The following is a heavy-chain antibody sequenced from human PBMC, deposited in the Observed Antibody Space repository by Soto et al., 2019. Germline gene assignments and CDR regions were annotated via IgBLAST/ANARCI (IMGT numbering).Heavy chain of an antibody. D-gene: IGHD6-19*01. V-gene: IGHV3-23*01. CDR3: AKQVTGWYNDAFDI. CDR1: GFTFSNYA. CDR2: ISGSGDDT. J-gene: IGHJ3*02. Sequence: EVQLLESGGGLVQPGGSLRLSCAASGFTFSNYAMSWLRQAPGKGLEWVSAISGSGDDTHYADSVEGRFTFSIDNSKNTLYLQMSSLRAEDKALYYCAKQVTGWYNDAFDIWGQGTMVTVSS.